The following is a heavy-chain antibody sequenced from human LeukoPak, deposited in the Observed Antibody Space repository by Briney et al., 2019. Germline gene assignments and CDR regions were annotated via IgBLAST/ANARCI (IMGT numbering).Heavy chain of an antibody. CDR2: IIPIFGTA. V-gene: IGHV1-69*06. J-gene: IGHJ4*02. Sequence: SVKVSCKASGYTFTNYYIHWVRQAPGQGLEWMGGIIPIFGTANYAQKFQGRVTITADKSTSTAYMELSSLRSEDTAVYYCASHPDREDYWGQGTLVTVSS. CDR3: ASHPDREDY. CDR1: GYTFTNYY. D-gene: IGHD1-26*01.